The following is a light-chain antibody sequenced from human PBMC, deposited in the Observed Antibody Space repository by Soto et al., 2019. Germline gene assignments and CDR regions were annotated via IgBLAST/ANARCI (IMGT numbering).Light chain of an antibody. V-gene: IGLV2-14*01. CDR3: SSYRNSLL. CDR2: EVS. CDR1: SSDVGGHNY. J-gene: IGLJ2*01. Sequence: QSVLTQPASVSGSPGQSITISCAGTSSDVGGHNYVSWYQQHPGKAPKLMIYEVSNRPSGVSNRFSGSKSGNTASLTISGLQAEDEADYYCSSYRNSLLFGGGTKLTVL.